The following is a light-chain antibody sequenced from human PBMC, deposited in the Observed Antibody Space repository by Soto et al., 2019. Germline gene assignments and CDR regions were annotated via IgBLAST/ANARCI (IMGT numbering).Light chain of an antibody. CDR3: QSYDISLHNYV. Sequence: QSVLTQPPSASGTPGQRVTISCSGSSSNIGSNTVNWYQQLPGTAPKLLIYSNNQRPSGVPDRFSGSKSGTSASLAITSLQAEDEADYYCQSYDISLHNYVFGTGTKVTV. V-gene: IGLV1-44*01. J-gene: IGLJ1*01. CDR1: SSNIGSNT. CDR2: SNN.